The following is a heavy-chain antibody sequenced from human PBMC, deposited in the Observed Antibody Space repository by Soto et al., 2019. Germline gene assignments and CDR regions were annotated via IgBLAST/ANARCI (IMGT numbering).Heavy chain of an antibody. CDR1: GFSLSSNGVG. Sequence: QITLKESGPTLVKPTQTLTLTCTFSGFSLSSNGVGVGLIRQPPGKALEWLALIYCDDSKHYSPSLKSRLTITKDTARNPVVLTMTNMDPVDTATYYCAKKGGGDYILGYWGQGTLVTVSS. D-gene: IGHD4-17*01. CDR2: IYCDDSK. J-gene: IGHJ4*02. CDR3: AKKGGGDYILGY. V-gene: IGHV2-5*02.